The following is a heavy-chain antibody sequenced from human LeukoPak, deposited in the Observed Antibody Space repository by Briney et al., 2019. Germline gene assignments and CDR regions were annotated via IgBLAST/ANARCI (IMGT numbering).Heavy chain of an antibody. Sequence: GGSLRLSCAASGFTFRSYAMSWVRQAPGKGLEWVSAISGSGGSTYYADSVKGRFTISRDNSKNTLYLQMNSLRAEDTAVYYCAKVGSGSYVNFDYWGQGTLVTVSS. CDR2: ISGSGGST. CDR1: GFTFRSYA. J-gene: IGHJ4*02. D-gene: IGHD1-26*01. V-gene: IGHV3-23*01. CDR3: AKVGSGSYVNFDY.